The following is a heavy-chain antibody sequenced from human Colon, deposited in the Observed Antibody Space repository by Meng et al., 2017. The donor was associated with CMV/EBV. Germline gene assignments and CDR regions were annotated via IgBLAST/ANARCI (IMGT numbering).Heavy chain of an antibody. CDR1: GFNVGNNH. CDR3: AKDLSGSYAYYFDS. Sequence: GESLKISCAVSGFNVGNNHVNWVRQAPGRGLEWVASINGLGDSTNYADSVKGRFTISRDSSMSTLYLQMNNLRGDDTAIYFCAKDLSGSYAYYFDSWGQGTLVTVSS. V-gene: IGHV3-23*01. J-gene: IGHJ4*02. CDR2: INGLGDST. D-gene: IGHD1-26*01.